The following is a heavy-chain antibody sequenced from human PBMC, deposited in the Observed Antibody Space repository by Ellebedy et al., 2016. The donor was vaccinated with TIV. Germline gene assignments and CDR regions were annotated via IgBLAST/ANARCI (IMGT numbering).Heavy chain of an antibody. J-gene: IGHJ1*01. CDR2: ISSSTRAI. Sequence: GESLKISCAASGFSISSYTIHWVRQAPRQGLEWVSSISSSTRAIYCADSVRGRFTISRDNARNSLYLQMNGLRDEDTAEYFCARDGVSSISKMVYWGQGTLVTVSS. CDR1: GFSISSYT. CDR3: ARDGVSSISKMVY. V-gene: IGHV3-48*02. D-gene: IGHD6-13*01.